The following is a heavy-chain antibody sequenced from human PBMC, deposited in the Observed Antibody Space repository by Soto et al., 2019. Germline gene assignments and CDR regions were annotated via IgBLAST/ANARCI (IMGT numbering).Heavy chain of an antibody. D-gene: IGHD1-7*01. Sequence: ASVKVSCKASGGTFSSYAISWVRQAPGQGLEWMGIINPSGGSTSYAQKFQGRVTMTRDTSTSTVYMELSSLRSEDTAVYYCARERMRSNWNFGYYYYGMDVWGQGTTVTVSS. J-gene: IGHJ6*02. CDR3: ARERMRSNWNFGYYYYGMDV. CDR2: INPSGGST. V-gene: IGHV1-46*01. CDR1: GGTFSSYA.